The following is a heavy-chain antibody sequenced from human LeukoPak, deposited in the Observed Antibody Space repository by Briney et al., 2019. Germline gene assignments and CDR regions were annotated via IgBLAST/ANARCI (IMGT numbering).Heavy chain of an antibody. CDR1: GFTFSSYS. CDR3: ASESRSGHRDLDC. V-gene: IGHV3-48*01. Sequence: GGSLRLSCAASGFTFSSYSMNWVRPAPGKGLEWVSYISSGSRTIYYADSVKGRFTMSRDNAKNSLELQMISLRGEDSAVYYCASESRSGHRDLDCWGGGALV. CDR2: ISSGSRTI. J-gene: IGHJ4*02. D-gene: IGHD3-10*01.